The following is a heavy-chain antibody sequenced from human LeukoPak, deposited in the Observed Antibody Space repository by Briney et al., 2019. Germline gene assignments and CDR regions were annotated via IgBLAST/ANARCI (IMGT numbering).Heavy chain of an antibody. V-gene: IGHV3-30*18. J-gene: IGHJ6*02. CDR3: ANSLSYSSSWFPENYYYYGMHV. CDR1: GFTFSSYG. Sequence: GGSLRLSCAASGFTFSSYGMHWVRQAPGKGLEWVAVISYDGSNKYYADSVKGRFTISRDNSKNTLYLQMNSLRAEDTAVYYCANSLSYSSSWFPENYYYYGMHVWGQGTTVTVSS. CDR2: ISYDGSNK. D-gene: IGHD6-13*01.